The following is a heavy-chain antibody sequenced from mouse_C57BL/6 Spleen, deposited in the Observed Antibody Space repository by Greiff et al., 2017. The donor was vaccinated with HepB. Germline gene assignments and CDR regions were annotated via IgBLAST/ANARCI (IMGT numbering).Heavy chain of an antibody. V-gene: IGHV5-17*01. D-gene: IGHD1-1*01. CDR3: VRAPHYYGSSYGYFDV. CDR2: ISSGSSTI. Sequence: EVMLVESGGGLVKPGGSLKLSCAASGFTFSDYGMHWVRQAPEKGLEWVAYISSGSSTIYYADTVKGRFTISRDNAKNTLFLQMTSPRSEDTAMYYCVRAPHYYGSSYGYFDVWGTGTTVTVSS. CDR1: GFTFSDYG. J-gene: IGHJ1*03.